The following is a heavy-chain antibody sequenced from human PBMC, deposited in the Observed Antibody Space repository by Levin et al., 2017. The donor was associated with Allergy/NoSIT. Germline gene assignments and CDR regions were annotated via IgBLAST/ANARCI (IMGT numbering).Heavy chain of an antibody. V-gene: IGHV3-74*01. CDR1: GFTFSTYW. J-gene: IGHJ4*02. CDR3: ARDILTGYGN. D-gene: IGHD3-9*01. CDR2: INTDGSST. Sequence: GGSLRLSCAASGFTFSTYWMHWVRQAPGKGLVWVSRINTDGSSTDYADSVKGRFTISRDNAKNTLYLQMNSLRAEDTALYYCARDILTGYGNWGQGTLVTVSS.